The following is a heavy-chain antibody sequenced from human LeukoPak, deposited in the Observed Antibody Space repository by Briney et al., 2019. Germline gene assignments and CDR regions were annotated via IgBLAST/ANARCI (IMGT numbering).Heavy chain of an antibody. J-gene: IGHJ4*02. D-gene: IGHD6-19*01. CDR3: ARQSSYTSGWYSDY. Sequence: PSETLSLTCTVSGGSISSSSYYWSWIRQPPGKGLEWIGYIHYSGSTYYNPSLKSRVTISVDTSKNQFSLKLSSVTAADTAVYYCARQSSYTSGWYSDYWGQGTLIIVSS. CDR1: GGSISSSSYY. V-gene: IGHV4-39*01. CDR2: IHYSGST.